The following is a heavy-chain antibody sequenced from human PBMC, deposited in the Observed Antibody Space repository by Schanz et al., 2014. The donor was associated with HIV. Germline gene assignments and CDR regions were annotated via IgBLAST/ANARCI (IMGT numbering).Heavy chain of an antibody. CDR2: ISAGVGTA. D-gene: IGHD3-16*01. CDR1: AFNFDSYG. CDR3: AIRTPMISFGAFDI. Sequence: VQLVESGGGVVQPGRSLRVSCAASAFNFDSYGMSWVRQAPGKGLEWVSTISAGVGTASYADSVKGRFTISRDNSKKMLFLQMNRLRAEDTAVYYCAIRTPMISFGAFDIWGRGTMVTVSS. J-gene: IGHJ3*02. V-gene: IGHV3-23*04.